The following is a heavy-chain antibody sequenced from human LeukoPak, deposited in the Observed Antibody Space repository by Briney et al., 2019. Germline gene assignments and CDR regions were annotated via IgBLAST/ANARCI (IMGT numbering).Heavy chain of an antibody. D-gene: IGHD3-9*01. CDR1: GFTFSSYA. Sequence: PGGSLRLSCAASGFTFSSYAMHWVRQAPGKGLEWVAVISYDGSNKYYADSVKGRFTISRDNSKNTLYLQMNSLRAEDTAVYYCAKNEAPRDILTGYYSYWGQGTLVTVSS. V-gene: IGHV3-30*18. CDR2: ISYDGSNK. J-gene: IGHJ4*02. CDR3: AKNEAPRDILTGYYSY.